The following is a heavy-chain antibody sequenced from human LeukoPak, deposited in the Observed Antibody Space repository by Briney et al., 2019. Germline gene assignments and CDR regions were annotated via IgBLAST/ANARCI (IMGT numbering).Heavy chain of an antibody. CDR3: ARDFYGGWYDCWYFDL. Sequence: SETLSLTCAVSGYSISSGYYRGWLRERPGEGLGWFGSIYHSGSTYYNPSLKSRVTISVDTSKNPLSLKLSTVAAADTAVYYCARDFYGGWYDCWYFDLWGRGTLITVSS. CDR2: IYHSGST. D-gene: IGHD6-19*01. J-gene: IGHJ2*01. V-gene: IGHV4-38-2*02. CDR1: GYSISSGYY.